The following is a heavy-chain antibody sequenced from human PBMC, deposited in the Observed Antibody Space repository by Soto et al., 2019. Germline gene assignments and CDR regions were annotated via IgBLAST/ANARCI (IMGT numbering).Heavy chain of an antibody. CDR2: VAPIFDFS. CDR1: GGTFDSYS. CDR3: ATGALGGRQKLVRDAFDF. D-gene: IGHD3-16*01. Sequence: QVQLVQSVAEVKKPGSSLRVSCRDSGGTFDSYSISWVRQAPGQGLEWLGKVAPIFDFSRYAPQFQGRVTISVDKATSLADMDLSGLTSEDTAVYYCATGALGGRQKLVRDAFDFWGQGTKVTVSS. J-gene: IGHJ3*01. V-gene: IGHV1-69*02.